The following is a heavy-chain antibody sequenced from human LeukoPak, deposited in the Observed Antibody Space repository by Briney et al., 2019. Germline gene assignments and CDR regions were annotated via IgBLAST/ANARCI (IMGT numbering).Heavy chain of an antibody. Sequence: ASVKVSCKASGYTFTNYDINWVRQATGQRLEWMGWMNPNSGNTGYAQKFQGRVTITRNISISTAYMELSSLRSEDTAVYYCARCDYDTSVNPNWFDPWGQGTLVTVSS. CDR2: MNPNSGNT. CDR1: GYTFTNYD. D-gene: IGHD3-22*01. V-gene: IGHV1-8*03. J-gene: IGHJ5*02. CDR3: ARCDYDTSVNPNWFDP.